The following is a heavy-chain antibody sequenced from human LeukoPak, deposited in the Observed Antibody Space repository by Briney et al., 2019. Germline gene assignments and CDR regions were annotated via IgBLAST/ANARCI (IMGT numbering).Heavy chain of an antibody. CDR3: ARDRAATEVWVELDP. Sequence: GGSLRLSCAASGFTVSAYYMNWFRQAPGRGLEWVSLLYSDGTTYYSDSVKGRFTISRDNSKNTLLLQVNSLRAEDTAVYYCARDRAATEVWVELDPWGQGTLVTVSS. D-gene: IGHD1-26*01. CDR1: GFTVSAYY. V-gene: IGHV3-66*02. J-gene: IGHJ5*02. CDR2: LYSDGTT.